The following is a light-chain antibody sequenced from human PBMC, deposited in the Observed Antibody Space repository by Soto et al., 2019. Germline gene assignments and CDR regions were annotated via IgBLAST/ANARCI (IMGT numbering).Light chain of an antibody. CDR3: QQYSSPPPIN. Sequence: IVLTQSPGTLSFSPGEISTLSCRASQSVSSSYLAWYQQKLGQAPRLLIYGASSRATGIPDRFSGSGSGTDFTLTISRLEPGDFAVYYCQQYSSPPPINFGQGTRLEIK. CDR2: GAS. V-gene: IGKV3-20*01. J-gene: IGKJ5*01. CDR1: QSVSSSY.